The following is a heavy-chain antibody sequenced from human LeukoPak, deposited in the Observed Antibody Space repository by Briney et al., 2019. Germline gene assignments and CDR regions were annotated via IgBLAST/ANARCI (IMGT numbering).Heavy chain of an antibody. CDR3: AKVSDRDSSGYYWGFEY. J-gene: IGHJ4*02. D-gene: IGHD3-22*01. CDR2: IYYSGST. CDR1: GGSISGYY. Sequence: SETLSLTCTVSGGSISGYYWSWIRQPPGKGLECIGYIYYSGSTNYNPSLKSRVTISVDTSRNQFSLKLTSVTAADTAVYYCAKVSDRDSSGYYWGFEYWGQGTLVTVSS. V-gene: IGHV4-59*08.